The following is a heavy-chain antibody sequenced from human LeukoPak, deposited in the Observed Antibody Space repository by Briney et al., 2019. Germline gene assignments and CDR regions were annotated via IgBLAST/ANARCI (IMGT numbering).Heavy chain of an antibody. CDR1: GYAFTSYD. J-gene: IGHJ5*02. D-gene: IGHD2-2*01. CDR2: MNPNSGNT. CDR3: ARGNHCSSTSCRETGDWFDP. Sequence: VASVKVSCKASGYAFTSYDINWVRQATGQGLEWMGWMNPNSGNTVYAEKFQGRVTMTRNTSITTAYMELSSLRSEDTAVYYCARGNHCSSTSCRETGDWFDPWGQGTLVTVSS. V-gene: IGHV1-8*01.